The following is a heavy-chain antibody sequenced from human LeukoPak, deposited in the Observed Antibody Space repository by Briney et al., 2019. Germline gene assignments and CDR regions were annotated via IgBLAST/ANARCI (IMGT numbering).Heavy chain of an antibody. CDR3: ARDRCSGGSCYLDY. Sequence: ASVTVSCKASGCTFTGYYMHWVRQAPGQGLEWMGWINPNSGGTNYAQKFQGRVTMTRDTSISTAYMELSRLRSDDTAVYYCARDRCSGGSCYLDYWGQGTLVTVSS. J-gene: IGHJ4*02. D-gene: IGHD2-15*01. V-gene: IGHV1-2*02. CDR1: GCTFTGYY. CDR2: INPNSGGT.